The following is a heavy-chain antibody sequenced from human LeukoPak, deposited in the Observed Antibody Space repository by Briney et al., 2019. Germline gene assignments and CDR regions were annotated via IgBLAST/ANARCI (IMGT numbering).Heavy chain of an antibody. J-gene: IGHJ4*02. D-gene: IGHD1-14*01. V-gene: IGHV4-39*07. Sequence: SETLSLTCTVSSGSISSSSYYWGWIRQPPGKGLEWIGSIYYSGSTYYNPSLKSRVTISVDTSKNQFSLKLSSVTAADTAVYYCARSETNKYDYWGQGTLVTVSS. CDR2: IYYSGST. CDR1: SGSISSSSYY. CDR3: ARSETNKYDY.